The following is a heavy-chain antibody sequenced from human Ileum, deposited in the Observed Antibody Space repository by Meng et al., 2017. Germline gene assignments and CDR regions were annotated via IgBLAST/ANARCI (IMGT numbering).Heavy chain of an antibody. V-gene: IGHV4-4*02. D-gene: IGHD4-23*01. CDR2: ISHSGSA. J-gene: IGHJ4*02. CDR3: ARHGGYSQDF. Sequence: QLPLQESGPGLVRPSGTLSLTCAGSSGSISSNTYWSWVRQPPGKGLEWIGQISHSGSAYYNPSLKSRVTMSVGKSKSQFSLMLTSVTAADTAIYYCARHGGYSQDFWGQGTLVTVSS. CDR1: SGSISSNTY.